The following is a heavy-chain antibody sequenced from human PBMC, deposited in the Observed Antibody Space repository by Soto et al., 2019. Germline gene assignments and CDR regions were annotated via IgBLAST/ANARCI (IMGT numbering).Heavy chain of an antibody. V-gene: IGHV3-30*18. CDR3: ANGMLFEY. CDR2: ISYDGSNK. CDR1: GFTFSSYG. J-gene: IGHJ4*02. Sequence: PGWSLRLSCAASGFTFSSYGMHLVRQAPGKGLEWVAVISYDGSNKYYADSVKGRFTISRDNSKNTLYLQMNSLRAEDTAVYYCANGMLFEYWGKGTLVTVSS. D-gene: IGHD2-8*01.